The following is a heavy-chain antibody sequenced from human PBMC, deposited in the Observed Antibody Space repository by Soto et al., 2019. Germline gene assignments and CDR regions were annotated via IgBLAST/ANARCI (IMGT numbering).Heavy chain of an antibody. CDR2: IYWDDAK. D-gene: IGHD2-21*02. CDR1: GFSLSTSGVG. Sequence: QITLKESGPTLVKPTQPLTLTCTFSGFSLSTSGVGVGWIRQPPGKALEWLALIYWDDAKRYSPSLKSRLTITKDTCKSEVVLTSTDMDPVDTVTFYCADSHSGGWYSFPYFDYWGQGTRVTVSS. CDR3: ADSHSGGWYSFPYFDY. J-gene: IGHJ4*02. V-gene: IGHV2-5*02.